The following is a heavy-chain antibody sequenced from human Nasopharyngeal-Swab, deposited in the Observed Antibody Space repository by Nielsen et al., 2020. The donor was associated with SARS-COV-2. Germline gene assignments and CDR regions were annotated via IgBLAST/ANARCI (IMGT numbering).Heavy chain of an antibody. V-gene: IGHV4-39*07. J-gene: IGHJ5*02. CDR1: GGSISSSSYY. Sequence: GSLRLSCTVSGGSISSSSYYWGWIRQPPGKGLEWIGSIYYSGSTYYNPSLKSRVTISVDTSKNQFSLKLSSVTAADTAVYYCASNTYYYGSGSDFPWFDPWGQGTLVTVSS. CDR3: ASNTYYYGSGSDFPWFDP. D-gene: IGHD3-10*01. CDR2: IYYSGST.